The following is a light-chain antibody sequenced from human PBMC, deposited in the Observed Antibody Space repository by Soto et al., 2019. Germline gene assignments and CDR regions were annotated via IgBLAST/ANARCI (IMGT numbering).Light chain of an antibody. CDR1: SSNIGAGYD. CDR3: QSYDSSLSGWV. Sequence: QSVLTQPPSVSGAPGQRVTLSCTESSSNIGAGYDVHWYQQLPGTAPKLLIYGNSNRPSGVPDRFSGSKSGTSASLAITGLQAEDEADYYCQSYDSSLSGWVFGGGTQLTVL. CDR2: GNS. V-gene: IGLV1-40*01. J-gene: IGLJ3*02.